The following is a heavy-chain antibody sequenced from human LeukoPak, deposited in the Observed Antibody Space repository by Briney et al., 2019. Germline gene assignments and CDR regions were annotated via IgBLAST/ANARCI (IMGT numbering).Heavy chain of an antibody. D-gene: IGHD6-19*01. Sequence: ASVKVSCKASGYTFSSYGISWVRQAPGQGLEWMGWISAYNGNTNYAQKLQGRVTMTTDTSTSTAYMELRSLRSDDTAVYYCARGGNSGWRTPNDDYWGQGTLVTVSS. J-gene: IGHJ4*02. CDR1: GYTFSSYG. V-gene: IGHV1-18*01. CDR3: ARGGNSGWRTPNDDY. CDR2: ISAYNGNT.